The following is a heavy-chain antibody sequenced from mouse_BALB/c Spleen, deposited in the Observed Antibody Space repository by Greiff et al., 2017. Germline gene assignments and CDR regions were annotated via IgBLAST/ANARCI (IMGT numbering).Heavy chain of an antibody. CDR2: ISYSGST. CDR3: ARYIVATNYFDY. CDR1: GDSITSGY. D-gene: IGHD1-1*01. V-gene: IGHV3-8*02. Sequence: EVMLVESGPSLVKPSQTLSLTCSVTGDSITSGYWNWIRKFPGNKLEYMGYISYSGSTYYNPSLKSRISITRDTSKNQYYLQLNSVTTEDTATYYCARYIVATNYFDYWGQGTTLTVSS. J-gene: IGHJ2*01.